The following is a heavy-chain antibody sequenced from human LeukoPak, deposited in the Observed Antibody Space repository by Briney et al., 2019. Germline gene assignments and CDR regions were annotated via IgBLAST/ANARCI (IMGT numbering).Heavy chain of an antibody. CDR1: GGTFSSYA. CDR2: IIPILGIA. J-gene: IGHJ4*02. CDR3: ARGRRFLEWLPFDY. Sequence: SVKVSCKASGGTFSSYAISWVRQAPGQGLEWMGRIIPILGIANYAQKFQGRVTITTDESTSTACMELSSLRSEDTAVYYCARGRRFLEWLPFDYWGQGTLVTVSS. V-gene: IGHV1-69*04. D-gene: IGHD3-3*01.